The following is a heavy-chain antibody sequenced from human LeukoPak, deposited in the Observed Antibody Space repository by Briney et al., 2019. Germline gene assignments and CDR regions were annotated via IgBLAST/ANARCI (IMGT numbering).Heavy chain of an antibody. V-gene: IGHV3-33*01. D-gene: IGHD3-3*01. CDR1: GFTFRNYG. CDR3: ARTLYDFWSSYYPVDP. CDR2: IWYDGSNK. J-gene: IGHJ5*02. Sequence: GRSLTLSCAASGFTFRNYGMHWVRQAPGKGLEWVAVIWYDGSNKYYADSVKGRFTISRDNSENALFLQMNSLRAEDTAVYYCARTLYDFWSSYYPVDPWGQGTLVPVSS.